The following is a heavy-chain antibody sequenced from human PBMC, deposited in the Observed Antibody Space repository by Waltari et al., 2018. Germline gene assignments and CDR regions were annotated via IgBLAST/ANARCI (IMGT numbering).Heavy chain of an antibody. CDR2: ISSSSRYK. Sequence: EVQLVESGGGLVKPGGSLRLSCAASGFTFSSSSMTWVRQATWKGLEWCSSISSSSRYKYYSDSVKGRCTISRDNAKNSLYLQMNSLRAEDTAVYYCARLTGLGFWGQGTLVTVSS. CDR1: GFTFSSSS. D-gene: IGHD2-8*02. V-gene: IGHV3-21*01. J-gene: IGHJ4*02. CDR3: ARLTGLGF.